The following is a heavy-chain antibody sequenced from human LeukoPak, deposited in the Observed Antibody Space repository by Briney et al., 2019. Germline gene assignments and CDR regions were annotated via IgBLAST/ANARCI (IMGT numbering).Heavy chain of an antibody. CDR3: ARSKAYDYGDYAFDI. V-gene: IGHV4-39*07. CDR1: GGSISSSSYY. Sequence: SETLSLTGTVSGGSISSSSYYWGWIRQPPGKGLEWIGSIYYSGSTYYNPSLKSRVTISVDTSKNQFSLKLSSVTAADTAVYYCARSKAYDYGDYAFDIWGQGTMVTVSS. D-gene: IGHD4-17*01. CDR2: IYYSGST. J-gene: IGHJ3*02.